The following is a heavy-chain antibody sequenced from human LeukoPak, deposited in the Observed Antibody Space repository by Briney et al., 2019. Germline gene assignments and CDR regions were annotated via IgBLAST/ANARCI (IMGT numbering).Heavy chain of an antibody. CDR3: AKDRSSH. V-gene: IGHV3-30*18. CDR2: ISYDGSNK. Sequence: GGSLRLSCAASGFTFSSYGMHWVRQAPGKGLEWVAVISYDGSNKYYADSVKGRFTIFRDNSKNTLYLQMNSLRAEDTAVYYCAKDRSSHWGQGTLVTVSS. CDR1: GFTFSSYG. J-gene: IGHJ4*02.